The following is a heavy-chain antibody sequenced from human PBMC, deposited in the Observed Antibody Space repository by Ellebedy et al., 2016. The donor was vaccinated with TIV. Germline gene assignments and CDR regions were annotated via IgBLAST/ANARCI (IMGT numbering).Heavy chain of an antibody. CDR2: IYYSGST. CDR1: GGSVSSGDYY. Sequence: SETLSFTCTVSGGSVSSGDYYWSWIRQPPGKGLEWIGHIYYSGSTHYNPSLTGRVTISLDTPKNQVSLKLTSVTAADTAVYFCARDRTTSTAAFDSWGQGTLVTVSS. V-gene: IGHV4-61*08. J-gene: IGHJ4*02. D-gene: IGHD1-14*01. CDR3: ARDRTTSTAAFDS.